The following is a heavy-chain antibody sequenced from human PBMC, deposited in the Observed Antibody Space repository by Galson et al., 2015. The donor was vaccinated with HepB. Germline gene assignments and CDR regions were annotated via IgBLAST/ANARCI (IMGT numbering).Heavy chain of an antibody. V-gene: IGHV3-30-3*01. Sequence: SLRLSCAASGFTFSSYAMHWVRQAPGKGLEWVAVISYDGSNKYYADSVKGRFTISRDNSKNTLYLQMNRLRAEDTAVYYCARGNPGWKWERVDYWGQGTLVTVSS. CDR3: ARGNPGWKWERVDY. CDR1: GFTFSSYA. CDR2: ISYDGSNK. J-gene: IGHJ4*02. D-gene: IGHD1-26*01.